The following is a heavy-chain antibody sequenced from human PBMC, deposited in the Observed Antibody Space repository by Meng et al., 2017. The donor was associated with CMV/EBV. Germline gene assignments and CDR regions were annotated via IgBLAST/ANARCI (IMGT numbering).Heavy chain of an antibody. V-gene: IGHV4-59*01. CDR1: GGSINNYY. CDR2: IYYSGST. D-gene: IGHD3-3*01. J-gene: IGHJ4*02. Sequence: ESLKISCTVSGGSINNYYWNWIRQPPGKGLEWIGYIYYSGSTNYNPSLKSRVTISVDTSKNQFSLKLSSVTAADTAVYYCARDRDDFWSGRYFDYWGQGTLVTVSS. CDR3: ARDRDDFWSGRYFDY.